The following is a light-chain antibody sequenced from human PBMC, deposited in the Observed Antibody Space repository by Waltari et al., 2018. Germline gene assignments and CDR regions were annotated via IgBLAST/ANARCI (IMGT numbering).Light chain of an antibody. CDR3: QQYYGTPPDT. J-gene: IGKJ2*01. CDR2: WAS. Sequence: DIVLTQSPDSLAVSLGERATINCKSSQSLLYSSNNMNYLAWYQQKTGQPPKLLIYWASTRESGVPDRFSGSGSGTDFTLTITSLQAEDVAVYYCQQYYGTPPDTFGQGTKLEIK. V-gene: IGKV4-1*01. CDR1: QSLLYSSNNMNY.